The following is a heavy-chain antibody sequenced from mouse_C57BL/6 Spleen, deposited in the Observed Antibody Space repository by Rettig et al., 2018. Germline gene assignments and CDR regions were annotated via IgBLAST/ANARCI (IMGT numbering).Heavy chain of an antibody. CDR3: TTVYY. V-gene: IGHV14-4*01. Sequence: WIGWIDPENGDTEYASKFQGKATITTYTSSNTAYLQLSSLTSEDTAVYYCTTVYYWGQGPTLTVSS. CDR2: IDPENGDT. J-gene: IGHJ2*01.